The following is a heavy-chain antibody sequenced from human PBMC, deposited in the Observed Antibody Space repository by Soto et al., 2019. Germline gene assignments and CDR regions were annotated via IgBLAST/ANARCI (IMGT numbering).Heavy chain of an antibody. J-gene: IGHJ6*02. Sequence: GGSLRLACAASRDTFRSYSMNGVRQAPGKGLEWVSYISSSSSTIYYADSVKGRFTISRDNAKNSLYLQMNSLRDEDTAVYYCAKSYYYYYGMDVWGQGNTVTVSS. CDR2: ISSSSSTI. V-gene: IGHV3-48*02. CDR1: RDTFRSYS. CDR3: AKSYYYYYGMDV.